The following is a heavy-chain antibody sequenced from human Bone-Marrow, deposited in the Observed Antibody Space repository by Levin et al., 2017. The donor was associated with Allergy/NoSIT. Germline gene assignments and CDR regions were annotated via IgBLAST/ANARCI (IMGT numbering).Heavy chain of an antibody. V-gene: IGHV4-4*02. CDR1: GGSISSSNW. Sequence: SETLSLTCAVSGGSISSSNWWSWVRQPPGKGLEWIGEIYHSGSTNYNPSLKSRVTISVDKSKNQFSLKLSSVTAADTAVYYCARDSTGEYSSSPGYYFQHWGQGTLVTVSS. D-gene: IGHD6-6*01. CDR3: ARDSTGEYSSSPGYYFQH. J-gene: IGHJ1*01. CDR2: IYHSGST.